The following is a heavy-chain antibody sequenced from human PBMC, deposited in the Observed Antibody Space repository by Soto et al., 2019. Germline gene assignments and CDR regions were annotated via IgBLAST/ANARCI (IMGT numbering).Heavy chain of an antibody. J-gene: IGHJ6*02. CDR1: GVTFSDYY. Sequence: QVQLVESGGGLVKPGGSLRLSCAASGVTFSDYYMTWIRQAPGKGLEWVSSISSIGHTTYADSVKGRFTISRDNATKSLHLQMNSLRVEDTAVYFCARVDHRSLYGVDVWGQGTTVSVSS. CDR2: ISSIGHT. D-gene: IGHD2-2*03. V-gene: IGHV3-11*06. CDR3: ARVDHRSLYGVDV.